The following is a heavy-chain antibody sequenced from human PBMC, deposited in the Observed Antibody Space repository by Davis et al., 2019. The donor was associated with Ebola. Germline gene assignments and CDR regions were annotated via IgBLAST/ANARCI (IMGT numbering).Heavy chain of an antibody. J-gene: IGHJ4*02. D-gene: IGHD1-1*01. CDR1: GYTFTSYG. Sequence: ASVKVSCKASGYTFTSYGISWVRQAPGQGLEWMGRFNPNSGGTNFEQKFQDRFTMTWDTSVNTAYMELGRLRSDDTAMYYCAREGWTTGLDYWGRGTLVTVSS. CDR3: AREGWTTGLDY. V-gene: IGHV1-2*06. CDR2: FNPNSGGT.